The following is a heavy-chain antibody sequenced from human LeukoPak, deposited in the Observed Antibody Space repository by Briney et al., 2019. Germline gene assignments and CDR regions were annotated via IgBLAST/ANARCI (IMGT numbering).Heavy chain of an antibody. V-gene: IGHV1-58*02. CDR2: IVVGSGNT. CDR1: GFTFTSSA. Sequence: SVKVSCKASGFTFTSSAMQWVRQARGQRLEWLGWIVVGSGNTNYAQKFQGRVTITTDESTSTAYMELSSLRSEDTAMYYCAREGRWFGGSPRPYNWFDPWGQGTLVTVSS. J-gene: IGHJ5*02. D-gene: IGHD3-10*01. CDR3: AREGRWFGGSPRPYNWFDP.